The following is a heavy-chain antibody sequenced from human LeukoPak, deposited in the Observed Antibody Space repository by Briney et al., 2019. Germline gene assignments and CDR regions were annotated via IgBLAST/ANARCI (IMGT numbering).Heavy chain of an antibody. Sequence: GGSLRLSCAASGFTFSSYAMSWVRQAPGEGLKGVSVISGSGGSTYYADSVKGRFTISRDNSKNTVYLQMNSLRAEDTAVYYCAKGSDLWFGETWGQGTLVTVSS. CDR2: ISGSGGST. J-gene: IGHJ4*02. V-gene: IGHV3-23*01. D-gene: IGHD3-10*01. CDR1: GFTFSSYA. CDR3: AKGSDLWFGET.